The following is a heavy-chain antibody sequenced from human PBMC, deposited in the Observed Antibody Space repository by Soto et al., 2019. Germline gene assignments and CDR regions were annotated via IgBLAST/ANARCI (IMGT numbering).Heavy chain of an antibody. J-gene: IGHJ6*02. CDR2: IIPILGIA. CDR3: ARGLTYCSGGSRYSGGYYYGMDV. CDR1: GGTFSSYT. V-gene: IGHV1-69*02. Sequence: QVQLVQSGAEVKKPGSSVKVSCKASGGTFSSYTISWVRQAPGQGLEWMGRIIPILGIANYAQKFQGRVTITADKSTSTAYMELSSLRSEDTAVYYCARGLTYCSGGSRYSGGYYYGMDVWGQGTTVTVSS. D-gene: IGHD2-15*01.